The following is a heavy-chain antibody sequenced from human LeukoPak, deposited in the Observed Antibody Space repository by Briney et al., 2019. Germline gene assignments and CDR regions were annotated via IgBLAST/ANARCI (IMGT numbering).Heavy chain of an antibody. D-gene: IGHD6-19*01. V-gene: IGHV3-23*01. J-gene: IGHJ1*01. Sequence: PGGSLRLSCAASGFTFSNYAMNWVRPAPGQGLEWVSTISVDGRNTHYADSVKGRFTISRDNSKNTLYLQMNSLIAEDTAVYYCAKDVDSTGRYGVFQHWGQGTLVTVSS. CDR3: AKDVDSTGRYGVFQH. CDR2: ISVDGRNT. CDR1: GFTFSNYA.